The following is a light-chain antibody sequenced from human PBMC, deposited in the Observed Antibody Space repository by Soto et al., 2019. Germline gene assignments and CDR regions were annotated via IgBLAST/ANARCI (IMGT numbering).Light chain of an antibody. CDR1: SSDVGGSDH. V-gene: IGLV2-14*03. J-gene: IGLJ1*01. CDR2: DVS. CDR3: NSYTSSSTDV. Sequence: QSALTQPASVSGSPGQSITVSCTGTSSDVGGSDHVNWYQQHPGKAPKLMIFDVSNRPSGVSTRFSGSKSGNAASLTISGLQADDEADYYCNSYTSSSTDVFGTGTKLTVL.